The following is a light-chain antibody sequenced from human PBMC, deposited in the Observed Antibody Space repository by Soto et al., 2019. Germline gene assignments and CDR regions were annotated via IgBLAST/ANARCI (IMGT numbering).Light chain of an antibody. CDR1: SSDVGGYNY. J-gene: IGLJ2*01. Sequence: QSVLTQPASVSGSPGQSITISCTGTSSDVGGYNYVSWYQQHPGKAPKLMIYEVSSRPSGISNRFSGSKSGNTASLTISGLQAEDEADYYCSSYTSSSPVVFGGGTQLTVL. V-gene: IGLV2-14*01. CDR2: EVS. CDR3: SSYTSSSPVV.